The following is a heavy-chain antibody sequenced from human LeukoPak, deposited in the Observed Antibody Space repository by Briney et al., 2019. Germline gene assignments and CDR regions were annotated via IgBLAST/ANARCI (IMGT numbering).Heavy chain of an antibody. J-gene: IGHJ4*02. CDR1: GFTFSSYA. Sequence: GGSLRLSCAASGFTFSSYAMSWVRQAPGKGLEWVSAISGSGGSRYYADSVKGRFTIPRDNSKNTLYLQMNSLRSEDTAVYYCAKDRPLGYTDYWGPGTLGNVSS. CDR3: AKDRPLGYTDY. V-gene: IGHV3-23*01. CDR2: ISGSGGSR. D-gene: IGHD3-16*02.